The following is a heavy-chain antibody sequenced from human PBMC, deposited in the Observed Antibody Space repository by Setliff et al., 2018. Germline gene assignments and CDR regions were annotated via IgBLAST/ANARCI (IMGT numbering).Heavy chain of an antibody. Sequence: NWVRQHPGKGLEWIGYIYYSGSTYYNPSLKSRVTISVDTSKNQFSLKLSSVTAADTAVYYCAREVGYYDSSGYPDVWGKGTTVTGS. CDR3: AREVGYYDSSGYPDV. J-gene: IGHJ6*03. V-gene: IGHV4-31*02. CDR2: IYYSGST. D-gene: IGHD3-22*01.